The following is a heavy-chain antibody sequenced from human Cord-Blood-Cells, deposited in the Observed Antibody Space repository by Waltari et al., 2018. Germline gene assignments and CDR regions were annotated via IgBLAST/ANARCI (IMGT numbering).Heavy chain of an antibody. V-gene: IGHV3-15*01. D-gene: IGHD2-21*01. Sequence: VQLVASGRGVVTSGGTLRHYSAALGFTFSIDWLSWVRQAPGKGLEWVGRIKSKSDGWTTDYPAPVKGRFTISRDDSKNTLYLQMNSLKTEDTAVYYCTTDHVYSAIWGQGTMVTVSS. CDR1: GFTFSIDW. J-gene: IGHJ3*02. CDR3: TTDHVYSAI. CDR2: IKSKSDGWTT.